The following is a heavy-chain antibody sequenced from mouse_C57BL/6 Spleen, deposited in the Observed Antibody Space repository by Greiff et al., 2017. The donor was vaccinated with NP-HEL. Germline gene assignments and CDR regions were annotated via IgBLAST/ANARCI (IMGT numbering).Heavy chain of an antibody. CDR1: GYTFTSYW. CDR3: ARDYYGSGWAFAY. D-gene: IGHD1-1*01. Sequence: VQLQQSGAELVRPGSSVKLSCKASGYTFTSYWMHWVKQRPIQGLEWIGNIDPSDSETHYNQKFKDKATLTVDKSSSPAYMQLSSLTSEDSAVYYRARDYYGSGWAFAYWGKGTLVTVSA. J-gene: IGHJ3*01. V-gene: IGHV1-52*01. CDR2: IDPSDSET.